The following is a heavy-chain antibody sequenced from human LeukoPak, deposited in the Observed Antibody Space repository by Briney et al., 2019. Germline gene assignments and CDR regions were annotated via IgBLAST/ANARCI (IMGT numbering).Heavy chain of an antibody. Sequence: ASVKVSCKASGYTFTGYYMHWVRQAPGQGLEWMGWINPNSGGTNYAQKFQGRVTMTRHTSISTAYMELSRLRSDDTAVYYCARDLGFDTAYDFDYWGQGTLVTVSS. J-gene: IGHJ4*02. V-gene: IGHV1-2*02. CDR1: GYTFTGYY. CDR3: ARDLGFDTAYDFDY. CDR2: INPNSGGT. D-gene: IGHD5-18*01.